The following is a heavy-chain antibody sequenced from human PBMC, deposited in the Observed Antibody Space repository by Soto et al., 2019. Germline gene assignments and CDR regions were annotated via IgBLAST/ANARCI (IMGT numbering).Heavy chain of an antibody. D-gene: IGHD1-1*01. CDR2: IYPADSHT. CDR3: ARRRAWNDAFDF. V-gene: IGHV5-51*03. CDR1: GYSFTTYW. Sequence: EVQLVQSGTEVKKPGESLKISCKGSGYSFTTYWIGWVRQMPGKGLEWMGVIYPADSHTRYSPSFQGQVTFSVDKSHSTAYLQWNTLKASDTARYFCARRRAWNDAFDFWGQGVLVTVSS. J-gene: IGHJ4*02.